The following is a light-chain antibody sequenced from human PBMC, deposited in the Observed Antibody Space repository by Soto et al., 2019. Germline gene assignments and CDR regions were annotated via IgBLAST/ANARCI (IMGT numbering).Light chain of an antibody. J-gene: IGKJ2*01. CDR2: GAS. V-gene: IGKV3-15*01. CDR1: QSVGSN. Sequence: EIVMTQSQASLSVSPGERASLSCRASQSVGSNLAWYQQTAGQAPRLLIYGASTRATGIPARFSGSGSGTEFTLTISSLQSEDFAVYSCQQYTNWPYTFGQGTKQEIK. CDR3: QQYTNWPYT.